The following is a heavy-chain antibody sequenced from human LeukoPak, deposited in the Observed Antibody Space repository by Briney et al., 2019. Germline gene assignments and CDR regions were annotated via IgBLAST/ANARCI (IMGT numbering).Heavy chain of an antibody. CDR2: IYYSGST. J-gene: IGHJ5*02. D-gene: IGHD3-22*01. Sequence: PSETLSLTCTVSGGSISSYYWSWIRQPPGKGLEWIGYIYYSGSTNYNPSLKSRVTISVDTSKNQFSLRLSSVTAVDTAVYYCARDYYDSSGYNWFDPWGQGTLVTVSS. CDR1: GGSISSYY. CDR3: ARDYYDSSGYNWFDP. V-gene: IGHV4-59*01.